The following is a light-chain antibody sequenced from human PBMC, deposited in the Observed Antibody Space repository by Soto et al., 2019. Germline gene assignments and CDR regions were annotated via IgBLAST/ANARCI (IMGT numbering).Light chain of an antibody. CDR1: SSNIGSNT. CDR3: AAWDDSSYV. CDR2: SNN. Sequence: QSVLTQPPSASGTPGQRVTISCSGSSSNIGSNTVNWYQQLPGTAPKLLIYSNNQRPSGVPDRFSGSKSGTSASLAISGLQSEDEADYYCAAWDDSSYVFGTGT. V-gene: IGLV1-44*01. J-gene: IGLJ1*01.